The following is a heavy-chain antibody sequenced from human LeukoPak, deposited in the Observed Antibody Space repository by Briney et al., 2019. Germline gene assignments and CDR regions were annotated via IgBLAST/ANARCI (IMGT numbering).Heavy chain of an antibody. J-gene: IGHJ4*02. CDR3: ARYGDTAPFDY. D-gene: IGHD5-18*01. V-gene: IGHV1-2*02. CDR2: INPNSGDT. Sequence: ASVKVSCKASGYTFTDRYMHWVRQAPGQGLEWMGWINPNSGDTNYAQRFQGRVTLTRDTSISTAYMELTRLRSDDTAVYYCARYGDTAPFDYWGRGTLVTVSS. CDR1: GYTFTDRY.